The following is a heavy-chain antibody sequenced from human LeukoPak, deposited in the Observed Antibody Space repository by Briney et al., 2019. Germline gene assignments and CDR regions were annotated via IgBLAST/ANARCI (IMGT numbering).Heavy chain of an antibody. CDR1: GYTFTSYG. V-gene: IGHV1-18*01. J-gene: IGHJ6*02. CDR2: ISAYNGNT. Sequence: ASVKVSCKASGYTFTSYGISWVRQAPGQGLEWMGWISAYNGNTNYAQKLQGRVTMTTDTSTSTAYMELRSLRSDDTAVYYCARDGYCSSTSCSNYYYYGMDVWGQGTTVTVSS. CDR3: ARDGYCSSTSCSNYYYYGMDV. D-gene: IGHD2-2*03.